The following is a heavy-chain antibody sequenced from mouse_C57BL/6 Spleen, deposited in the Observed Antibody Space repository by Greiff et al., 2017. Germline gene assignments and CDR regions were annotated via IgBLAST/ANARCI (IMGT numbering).Heavy chain of an antibody. CDR2: IYPGDGDT. V-gene: IGHV1-82*01. CDR3: ARSVTSYAMDY. Sequence: VQLVESGPELVKPGASVKISCKASGYAFSSSWMNWVKQRPGKGLEWIGRIYPGDGDTNYNGKFKGKATLTADKSSSTAYMQLSSLTSEDSAVYFCARSVTSYAMDYWGQGTSVTVSS. D-gene: IGHD2-3*01. J-gene: IGHJ4*01. CDR1: GYAFSSSW.